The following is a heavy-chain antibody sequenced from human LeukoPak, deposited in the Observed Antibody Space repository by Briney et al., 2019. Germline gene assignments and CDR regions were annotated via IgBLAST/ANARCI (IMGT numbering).Heavy chain of an antibody. CDR3: ARGGVVPGLDY. CDR1: GGSISSYY. V-gene: IGHV4-59*01. J-gene: IGHJ4*02. CDR2: IYYSGST. D-gene: IGHD2-2*01. Sequence: SETLSLTCTVSGGSISSYYWSWIRQPPGKGLEWVGYIYYSGSTNYNPSLKSRVTISVDTSKNQFSLKLSSVTAADTAVYYCARGGVVPGLDYWGQGTLVTVSS.